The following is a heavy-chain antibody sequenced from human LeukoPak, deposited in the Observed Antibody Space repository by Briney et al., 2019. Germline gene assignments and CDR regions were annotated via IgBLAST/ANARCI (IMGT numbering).Heavy chain of an antibody. V-gene: IGHV1-46*01. J-gene: IGHJ4*02. Sequence: ASVKVSCKASGYTFTSYYMHWVRQAPGQGLEWMGIINPSGGSTSYAQKFQGRVTMTGDTSTSTVYMELSSLRSEDTAVYYCARDREGRYYFDYWGQGTLVTVSS. D-gene: IGHD3-10*01. CDR1: GYTFTSYY. CDR3: ARDREGRYYFDY. CDR2: INPSGGST.